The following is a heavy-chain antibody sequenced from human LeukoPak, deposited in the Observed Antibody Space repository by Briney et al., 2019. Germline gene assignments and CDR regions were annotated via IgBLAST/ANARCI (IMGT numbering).Heavy chain of an antibody. CDR1: GFTFSSYW. V-gene: IGHV3-74*01. Sequence: GGSLRLSCVASGFTFSSYWMHWVRQGPGKGLVWVSRIKNDGSSTSYADSVKGRFTISRDNAKNTLYLQMNSLRAEDTAVYYCTKSDWFDPWGQGTLVTVSA. CDR2: IKNDGSST. J-gene: IGHJ5*02. CDR3: TKSDWFDP.